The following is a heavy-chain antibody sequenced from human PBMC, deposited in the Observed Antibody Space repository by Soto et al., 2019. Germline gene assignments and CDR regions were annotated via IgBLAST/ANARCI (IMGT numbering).Heavy chain of an antibody. Sequence: GASVKVSCKASGYTFTSYYMHWVRQAPGQGLEWMGIINPSGGSTSYAQKFQGRVTMTRDTSTSTVYMELSSLRSEDTAVYYCARAPVAAMVHRHNWYFDLWGRGTLVTVSS. V-gene: IGHV1-46*01. CDR2: INPSGGST. D-gene: IGHD5-18*01. CDR1: GYTFTSYY. CDR3: ARAPVAAMVHRHNWYFDL. J-gene: IGHJ2*01.